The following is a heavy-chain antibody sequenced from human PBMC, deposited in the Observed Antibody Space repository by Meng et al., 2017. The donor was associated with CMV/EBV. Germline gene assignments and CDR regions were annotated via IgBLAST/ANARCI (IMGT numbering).Heavy chain of an antibody. D-gene: IGHD2-15*01. CDR1: GASLRGVY. CDR2: ISQSGKT. J-gene: IGHJ4*02. Sequence: QVQLRQWGAGLVKPSETLSLTCGVSGASLRGVYWAWIRQTPEKGLEWIGEISQSGKTNYNSSLKSRVTMSIHTSEKQFSLSLRSVTAADTAVYYCARQGRIYFDYWAQGTLVTVSS. CDR3: ARQGRIYFDY. V-gene: IGHV4-34*01.